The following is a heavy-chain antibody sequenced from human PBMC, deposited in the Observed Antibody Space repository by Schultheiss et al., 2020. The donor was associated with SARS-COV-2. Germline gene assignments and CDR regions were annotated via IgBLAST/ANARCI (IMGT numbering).Heavy chain of an antibody. J-gene: IGHJ4*02. V-gene: IGHV3-33*01. CDR2: IWYDGSNK. D-gene: IGHD6-13*01. Sequence: GGSLRLSCAASGLTFSSYGMHWVRQAPGKGLEWVAVIWYDGSNKYYADSVKGRFTISRDNSKNTLYLQMNSLRAEDTAVYYCARVGESSSWGYFDYWGQGTLVTVSS. CDR3: ARVGESSSWGYFDY. CDR1: GLTFSSYG.